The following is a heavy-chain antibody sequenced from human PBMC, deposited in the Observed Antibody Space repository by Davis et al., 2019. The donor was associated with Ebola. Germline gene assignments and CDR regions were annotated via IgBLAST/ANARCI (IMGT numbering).Heavy chain of an antibody. V-gene: IGHV1-18*01. Sequence: ASSVKVSCKASGYTFTSYGISWVRQAPGQRLEWMGWISAYNGNTNYAQTLQGRVTMTTDTSTSTAYMELRSLRSDDTAVYYCARELYDSSGYYYGYWGQGTLVTVSS. CDR3: ARELYDSSGYYYGY. D-gene: IGHD3-22*01. CDR1: GYTFTSYG. J-gene: IGHJ4*02. CDR2: ISAYNGNT.